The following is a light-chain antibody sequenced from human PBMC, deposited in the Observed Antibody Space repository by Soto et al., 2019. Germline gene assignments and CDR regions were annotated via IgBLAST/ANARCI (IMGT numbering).Light chain of an antibody. CDR2: EIS. Sequence: QSALTQPASVSGSPGQSITISCSGTSSDVGAYDHVSWYQQYPGKAPKFIIFEISNQPSGISSRFSGSRSGNTASLTISRLQAEDEAYYYCSSYTSRDTVIFGGGTKVTVL. J-gene: IGLJ2*01. CDR3: SSYTSRDTVI. V-gene: IGLV2-14*01. CDR1: SSDVGAYDH.